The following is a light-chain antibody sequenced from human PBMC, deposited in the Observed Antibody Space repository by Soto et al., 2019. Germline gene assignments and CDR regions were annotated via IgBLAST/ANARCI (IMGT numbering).Light chain of an antibody. Sequence: QSVLTQPDSVSGSPGQSITISCTGTSXDVGLYDYVSWYQQHPGKAPQLMIYAVSNRPSGVSNRFSASKSGNTASLFISGLQAEDEADYYCSSYTSDSSYVFGSGTKVILL. J-gene: IGLJ1*01. V-gene: IGLV2-14*01. CDR2: AVS. CDR1: SXDVGLYDY. CDR3: SSYTSDSSYV.